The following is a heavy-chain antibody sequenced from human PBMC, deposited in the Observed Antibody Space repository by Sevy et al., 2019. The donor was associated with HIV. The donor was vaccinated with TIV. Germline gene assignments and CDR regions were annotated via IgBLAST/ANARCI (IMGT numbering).Heavy chain of an antibody. CDR3: AREGVDFWSGPVDFDYGMDV. D-gene: IGHD3-3*01. V-gene: IGHV3-74*01. CDR1: GFTFSRYW. Sequence: GGSLRLSCAASGFTFSRYWMHWVRHAPGKGLVWISRINTHGTNTLYADYMKGRVNISRDDAKNTVYLQMNSLRAEDTGVYYCAREGVDFWSGPVDFDYGMDVWGQGTTVTVSS. J-gene: IGHJ6*02. CDR2: INTHGTNT.